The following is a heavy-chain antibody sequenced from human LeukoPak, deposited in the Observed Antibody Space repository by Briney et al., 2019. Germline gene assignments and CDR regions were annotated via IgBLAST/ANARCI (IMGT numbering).Heavy chain of an antibody. V-gene: IGHV3-53*01. CDR1: GFSVSNYY. J-gene: IGHJ4*02. CDR3: AKLSLSGRSQSADY. Sequence: GGSLSLSCAASGFSVSNYYMSWVRQAPGKGLEWVSVIYSGGNTYYTDSVKGRFTISRDNSKNTLFLQMNSLRAEDTAVYYCAKLSLSGRSQSADYWGQGTLVTVSS. D-gene: IGHD3-10*01. CDR2: IYSGGNT.